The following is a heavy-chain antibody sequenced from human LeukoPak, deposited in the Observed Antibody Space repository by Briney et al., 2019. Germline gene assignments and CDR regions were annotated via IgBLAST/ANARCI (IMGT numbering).Heavy chain of an antibody. CDR2: INPSGGST. CDR1: GFTFSSYG. Sequence: GGSLRLSCAASGFTFSSYGMHWVRQAPGQGLEWMGIINPSGGSTSYAQKFQGRVTMTRDTSTSTVYMELSSLRSEDTAVYYCARTIAAAGSLVWFDPWGQGTLVTVSS. CDR3: ARTIAAAGSLVWFDP. J-gene: IGHJ5*02. D-gene: IGHD6-13*01. V-gene: IGHV1-46*01.